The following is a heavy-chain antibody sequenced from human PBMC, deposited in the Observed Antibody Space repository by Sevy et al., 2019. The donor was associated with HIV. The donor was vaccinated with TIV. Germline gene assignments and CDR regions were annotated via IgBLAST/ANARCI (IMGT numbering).Heavy chain of an antibody. D-gene: IGHD2-2*01. CDR2: IKQDGSEK. CDR3: APSSYQLAYYFVY. CDR1: GFTFSSYW. J-gene: IGHJ4*02. Sequence: GGSLRLSCAASGFTFSSYWMSWVRQAPGKGLEWVANIKQDGSEKYYVDSVKGRFTISRDNAKNSLYLQMNGLRAEDTALYYCAPSSYQLAYYFVYWGQGTLVSASS. V-gene: IGHV3-7*01.